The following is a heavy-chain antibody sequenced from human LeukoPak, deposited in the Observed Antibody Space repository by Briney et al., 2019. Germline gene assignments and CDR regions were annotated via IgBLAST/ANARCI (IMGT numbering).Heavy chain of an antibody. CDR1: GGSISSGDYY. CDR3: AKELLWGYYYDSSGYYPDGYFQH. V-gene: IGHV4-30-4*01. D-gene: IGHD3-22*01. J-gene: IGHJ1*01. CDR2: IYYSGST. Sequence: PSQTLSLTCTVSGGSISSGDYYWSWIRQPPGKGLEWIGCIYYSGSTYYNPSLKSRVTISVDTSKNQFSLKLSSVTAADTAVYYCAKELLWGYYYDSSGYYPDGYFQHWGQGTLVTVSS.